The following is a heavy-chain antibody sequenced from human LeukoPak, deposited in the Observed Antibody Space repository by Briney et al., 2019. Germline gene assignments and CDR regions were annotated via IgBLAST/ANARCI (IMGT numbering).Heavy chain of an antibody. Sequence: PSETLSLTCTVSGGSISSSSYYWGWIRQPPGKGLEWIGSIYYSGNTYYKPSLKSRVTISVDTSKNQFSLKLSSVTAADTAVYYCASPKVPYYYGMGVWGQGTTVTVSS. CDR2: IYYSGNT. CDR3: ASPKVPYYYGMGV. V-gene: IGHV4-39*01. CDR1: GGSISSSSYY. J-gene: IGHJ6*02.